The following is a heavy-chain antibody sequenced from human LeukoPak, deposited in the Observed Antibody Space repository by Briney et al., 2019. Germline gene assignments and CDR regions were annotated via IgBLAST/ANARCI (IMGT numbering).Heavy chain of an antibody. CDR2: IKSKTDGGTT. Sequence: PGGSLRLSCAASGFTFSNAWMSWVRQAPGKGLEWVGRIKSKTDGGTTDYAAPVKGRFTISRDDSKNTLYLQMNSLKTEDTAVYYCTRIRGYSSSWRFWFDYWGQGTLVTVSS. CDR1: GFTFSNAW. V-gene: IGHV3-15*01. J-gene: IGHJ4*02. CDR3: TRIRGYSSSWRFWFDY. D-gene: IGHD6-13*01.